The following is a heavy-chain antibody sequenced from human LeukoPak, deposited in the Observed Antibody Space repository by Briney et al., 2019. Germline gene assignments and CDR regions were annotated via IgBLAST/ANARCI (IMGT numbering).Heavy chain of an antibody. CDR3: ATGLPNYYDSSGYPDY. J-gene: IGHJ4*02. Sequence: GASVKVSCKVSGYTLTELSMHWVRQAPGKGLEWMGGFDPEDGETIYAQKFQGGVTMTEDTSTDTAYMELSSLRSEDTAVYYCATGLPNYYDSSGYPDYWGQGTLVTVSS. D-gene: IGHD3-22*01. V-gene: IGHV1-24*01. CDR2: FDPEDGET. CDR1: GYTLTELS.